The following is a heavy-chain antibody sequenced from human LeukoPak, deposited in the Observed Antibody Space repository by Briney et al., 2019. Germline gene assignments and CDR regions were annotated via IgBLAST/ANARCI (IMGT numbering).Heavy chain of an antibody. Sequence: GGSLRLSCAASGFTFSSYSMNWGRQAPGKGRGWVSYISSSSSTIYYADSVKGRFTISRDNAKNSLYLQMNSLRAEDTAVYYCARSSPSEEGFFDYWGQGTLVTVSS. CDR2: ISSSSSTI. V-gene: IGHV3-48*01. CDR3: ARSSPSEEGFFDY. CDR1: GFTFSSYS. J-gene: IGHJ4*02.